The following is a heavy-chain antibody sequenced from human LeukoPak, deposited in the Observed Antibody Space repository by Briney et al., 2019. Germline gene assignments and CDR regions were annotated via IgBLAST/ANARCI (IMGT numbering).Heavy chain of an antibody. V-gene: IGHV4-4*02. Sequence: SETLSLTCAVSGGSISSSNWWSWVRQPPGKGLEWIGEIYHSGSTNYNPSPKSRVTISVDKSKNQFSLKLSSVTAADTAVYYCARGYSGYDEAFDIWGQGTMVTVSS. D-gene: IGHD5-12*01. CDR1: GGSISSSNW. CDR2: IYHSGST. CDR3: ARGYSGYDEAFDI. J-gene: IGHJ3*02.